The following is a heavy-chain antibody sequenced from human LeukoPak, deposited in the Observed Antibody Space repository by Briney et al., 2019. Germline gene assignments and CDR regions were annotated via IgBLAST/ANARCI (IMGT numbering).Heavy chain of an antibody. J-gene: IGHJ4*02. Sequence: PGGSLRLSCAASGFTVSSNYMSWVRQAPGKGLEWVSIIYSGGSTYYADSVKGRFTISRDNSKNTLYLQMNSLRAEDTAVYYCASGPLDPYCGGDCYSDFDYWGQGTLVTVSS. CDR3: ASGPLDPYCGGDCYSDFDY. D-gene: IGHD2-21*02. CDR1: GFTVSSNY. V-gene: IGHV3-53*01. CDR2: IYSGGST.